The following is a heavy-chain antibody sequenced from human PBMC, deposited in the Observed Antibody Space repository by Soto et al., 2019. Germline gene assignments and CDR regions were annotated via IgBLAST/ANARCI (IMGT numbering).Heavy chain of an antibody. V-gene: IGHV4-59*01. CDR1: GGSISSYY. J-gene: IGHJ4*02. D-gene: IGHD2-15*01. CDR2: IYYSGST. Sequence: NPSETLSLTCTVSGGSISSYYWSWIRQPPGKGLEWIGYIYYSGSTNYNPSLKSRVTISVDTSKNQFSLKLSSVTAADTAVYYCARVEDSLFDYWGQGTLVTVSS. CDR3: ARVEDSLFDY.